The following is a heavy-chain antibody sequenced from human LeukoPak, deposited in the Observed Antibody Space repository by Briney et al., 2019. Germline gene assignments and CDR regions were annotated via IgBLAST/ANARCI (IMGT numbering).Heavy chain of an antibody. Sequence: PGGSLRLSCVASGFTFGTYWMSWIRQAPGKGLEWVANIKQDGSEKYYVDSVKGRFIISRDNAKKSLYLQMNSLRVEDTAVYYCATLYDYDYRALNFDYWGQGTLVTVSS. J-gene: IGHJ4*02. D-gene: IGHD5/OR15-5a*01. CDR2: IKQDGSEK. CDR3: ATLYDYDYRALNFDY. V-gene: IGHV3-7*01. CDR1: GFTFGTYW.